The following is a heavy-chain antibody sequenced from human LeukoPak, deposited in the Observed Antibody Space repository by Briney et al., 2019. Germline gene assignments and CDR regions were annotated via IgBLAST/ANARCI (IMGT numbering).Heavy chain of an antibody. Sequence: GGSLRLSCAASGFTFSSYAMRWVRQAPGKGLEWVAVISYDGTNKYYADSVKGRFTISRDNSKNTLYLQMNSLRAEDKALYYCAPAGDNWGQGTLVTVSS. CDR1: GFTFSSYA. CDR2: ISYDGTNK. J-gene: IGHJ4*02. D-gene: IGHD3-10*01. V-gene: IGHV3-30-3*01. CDR3: APAGDN.